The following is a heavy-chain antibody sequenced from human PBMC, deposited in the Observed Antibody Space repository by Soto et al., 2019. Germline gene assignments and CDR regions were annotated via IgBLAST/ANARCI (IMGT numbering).Heavy chain of an antibody. CDR1: GFTFSSYW. CDR3: AKIVTTVTIEGAFDI. V-gene: IGHV3-7*01. CDR2: IKQDGSEK. D-gene: IGHD4-17*01. J-gene: IGHJ3*02. Sequence: PGGSLRLSCAASGFTFSSYWMSWVRQAPGKGLEWVANIKQDGSEKYYVDSVKGRFTISRDNAKNSLYLQMNSLRAEDTAVYYCAKIVTTVTIEGAFDIWGQGTMVTVSS.